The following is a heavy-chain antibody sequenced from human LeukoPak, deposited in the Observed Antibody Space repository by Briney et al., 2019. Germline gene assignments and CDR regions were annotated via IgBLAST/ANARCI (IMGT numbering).Heavy chain of an antibody. CDR3: AKSGGYGLIDY. V-gene: IGHV4-61*02. Sequence: SQTLSLTCTVSGGSISSGTYYWSWIRQPAGKGLEWIGRIYTSGSTNYNPSLKSRITISVDTSKNQFSLKLNSVTAADTAMYYCAKSGGYGLIDYWGQGTLVTVSS. J-gene: IGHJ4*02. CDR2: IYTSGST. D-gene: IGHD1-26*01. CDR1: GGSISSGTYY.